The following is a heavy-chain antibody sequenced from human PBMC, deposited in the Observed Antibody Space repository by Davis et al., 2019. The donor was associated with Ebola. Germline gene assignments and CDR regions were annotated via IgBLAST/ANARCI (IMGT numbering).Heavy chain of an antibody. CDR1: GFSFSSYN. Sequence: GESLKISCAASGFSFSSYNMNWVRQAPGKGLEWVSSISSTSTYIYYAGPVKGRFTISRDNAKNSLYLQMTSLHQGPIGLPPGTLLQEHLWG. V-gene: IGHV3-21*01. CDR3: TLLQEHL. CDR2: ISSTSTYI. J-gene: IGHJ6*01.